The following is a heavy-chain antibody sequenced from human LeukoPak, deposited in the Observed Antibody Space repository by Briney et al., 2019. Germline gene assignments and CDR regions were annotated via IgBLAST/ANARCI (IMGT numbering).Heavy chain of an antibody. CDR1: GYTFTCYG. J-gene: IGHJ4*02. V-gene: IGHV1-18*01. CDR2: ISAYNGNT. D-gene: IGHD5-24*01. Sequence: ASVKVSCKASGYTFTCYGISWVRQAPGQGLEWMGWISAYNGNTNYAQKLQGRVTVTTDTSTSTAYMELRSLRSDDTAVYYCARQDRPSRDGYKEYYFDYWGQGTLVTVSS. CDR3: ARQDRPSRDGYKEYYFDY.